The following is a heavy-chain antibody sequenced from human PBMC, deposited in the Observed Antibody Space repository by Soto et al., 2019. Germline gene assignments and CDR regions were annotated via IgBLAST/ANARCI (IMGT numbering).Heavy chain of an antibody. CDR2: IYYSGST. CDR3: ARLKATVTKTGGYHYYMDV. D-gene: IGHD4-17*01. J-gene: IGHJ6*03. Sequence: SETLSLTCTVSGGSISSYYWSWIRQPPGKGLEWIGYIYYSGSTNYNPSLKSRVTISVDTSKNQFSLKLSSVTAADTAVYYCARLKATVTKTGGYHYYMDVWGKGTTVTVSS. CDR1: GGSISSYY. V-gene: IGHV4-59*08.